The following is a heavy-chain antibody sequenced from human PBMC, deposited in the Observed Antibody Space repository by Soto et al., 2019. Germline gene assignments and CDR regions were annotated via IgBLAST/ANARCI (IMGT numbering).Heavy chain of an antibody. D-gene: IGHD6-13*01. CDR1: GFTFSNYA. J-gene: IGHJ4*02. Sequence: GGSLRLSCAASGFTFSNYAMHWVRQAPGKGLEWVAIISRDGSEIFYGDSVRGRFTISRDNSKNLLFLQMNSLRPEDTALYYCAKDQGSSWYEIDYWGQGTLVTVSS. CDR3: AKDQGSSWYEIDY. V-gene: IGHV3-30*18. CDR2: ISRDGSEI.